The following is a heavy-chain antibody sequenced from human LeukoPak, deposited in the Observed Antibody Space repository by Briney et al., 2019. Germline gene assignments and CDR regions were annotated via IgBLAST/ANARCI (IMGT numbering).Heavy chain of an antibody. D-gene: IGHD3-3*01. CDR3: ARDEYDFWSGYLYYYYYMDV. Sequence: PGGSLRLSCAASGFTFSGSAVHWVRQASGKGLEWVGRITSKTNSYATAYAVSVKGRFTIPRDDSKKTAYLQMSSLKTEDTAVYYCARDEYDFWSGYLYYYYYMDVWGKGTTVTVSS. CDR2: ITSKTNSYAT. J-gene: IGHJ6*03. V-gene: IGHV3-73*01. CDR1: GFTFSGSA.